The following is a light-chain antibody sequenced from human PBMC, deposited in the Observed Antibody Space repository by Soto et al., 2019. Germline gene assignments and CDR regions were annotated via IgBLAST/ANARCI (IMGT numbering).Light chain of an antibody. CDR2: DVS. CDR3: SSYTSSSTPV. J-gene: IGLJ2*01. V-gene: IGLV2-14*01. CDR1: SSDVGGYNY. Sequence: QSALTQPASVSGSPGQSSTISCTGTSSDVGGYNYVSWYQQHPGKAPKVMIYDVSNRPSGVSNRFSGSKSGNTASLTISGLQAEDEADYYCSSYTSSSTPVFGGGTKLSVL.